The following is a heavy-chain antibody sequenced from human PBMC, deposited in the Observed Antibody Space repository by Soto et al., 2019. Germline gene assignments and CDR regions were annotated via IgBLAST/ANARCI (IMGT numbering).Heavy chain of an antibody. CDR2: ISAYNGNT. D-gene: IGHD6-19*01. CDR3: ARARAVAGGGAFDI. V-gene: IGHV1-18*01. Sequence: ASVKVSCKASGYTLTSSDINWVRQAPGQGLEWMGWISAYNGNTNYAQKLQGRVTMTTDTSTSTAYMELRSLRSDDTAVYYCARARAVAGGGAFDIWGQGTMVTVSS. CDR1: GYTLTSSD. J-gene: IGHJ3*02.